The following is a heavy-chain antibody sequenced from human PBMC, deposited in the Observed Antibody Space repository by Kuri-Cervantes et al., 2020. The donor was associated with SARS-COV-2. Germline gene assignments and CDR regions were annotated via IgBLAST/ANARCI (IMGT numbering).Heavy chain of an antibody. V-gene: IGHV1-8*03. CDR3: ARDRRIAAAGTWSKFDY. Sequence: ASVKVSCKASGYTFTSYDINWVRQATGQGLEWMGWMNPNSGNTGYAQKFQGRVTITRNTSISTAYMELSSLRSEDTAVYYCARDRRIAAAGTWSKFDYWGQGTLVTVSS. J-gene: IGHJ4*02. CDR2: MNPNSGNT. D-gene: IGHD6-13*01. CDR1: GYTFTSYD.